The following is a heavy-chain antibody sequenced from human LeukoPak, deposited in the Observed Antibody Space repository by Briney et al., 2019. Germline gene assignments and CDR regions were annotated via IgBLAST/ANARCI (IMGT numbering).Heavy chain of an antibody. Sequence: GGSLRLSCAASGFTFSNAWMSWVRQAPGKGLEWVGRIKSKTDGGTTDYAAPVKGRFTISRDDSKNTLYLQMNSLKTEDTAVYYCTATYYDFWSGYGGFDPWGQGTLVTVSS. V-gene: IGHV3-15*01. CDR1: GFTFSNAW. CDR2: IKSKTDGGTT. J-gene: IGHJ5*02. D-gene: IGHD3-3*01. CDR3: TATYYDFWSGYGGFDP.